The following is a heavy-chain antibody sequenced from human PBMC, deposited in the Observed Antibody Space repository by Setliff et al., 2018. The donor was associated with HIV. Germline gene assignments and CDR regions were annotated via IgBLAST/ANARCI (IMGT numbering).Heavy chain of an antibody. J-gene: IGHJ4*02. D-gene: IGHD3-10*01. CDR1: GFTFSTYS. V-gene: IGHV3-21*01. CDR2: ITSSSSHI. Sequence: GGSLRLSCAGSGFTFSTYSMSWVRQAPGKGLEWVSSITSSSSHIYYADSVKGRFTISRDNAKNSLYLQMNSLRAEDTAVYYCARDKGRYGSGNYFDYWGQGTLVTVSS. CDR3: ARDKGRYGSGNYFDY.